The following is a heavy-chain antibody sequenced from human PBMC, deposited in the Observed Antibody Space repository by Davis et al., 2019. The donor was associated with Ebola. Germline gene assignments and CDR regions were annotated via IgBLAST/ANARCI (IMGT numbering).Heavy chain of an antibody. D-gene: IGHD6-6*01. CDR1: GFTFSSYW. V-gene: IGHV3-7*03. J-gene: IGHJ5*02. CDR2: IKQDGSEK. CDR3: AKGGGTSSSDFRRT. Sequence: PGGSLRLSCVASGFTFSSYWMTWVRQAPGKGLEWVANIKQDGSEKDYVDSVKGRFTISRDNSKNTLYLQMNSLRAEDTAVYYCAKGGGTSSSDFRRTWGQGTLVTVSS.